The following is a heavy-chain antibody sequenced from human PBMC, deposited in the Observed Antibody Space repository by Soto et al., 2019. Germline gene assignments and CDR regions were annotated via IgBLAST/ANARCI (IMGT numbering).Heavy chain of an antibody. CDR2: VNWNGGST. V-gene: IGHV3-20*04. Sequence: EVQLVESGGGVLRPGGSLRLSCAASGFTFDDYGMSWARQAPGNGLEWGSGVNWNGGSTGYADSVKGRFTTSGDNAKNAPQLQMTSLRAEDTAFYYCVRGASLNFDYWAQVTLVTVSS. D-gene: IGHD1-26*01. CDR1: GFTFDDYG. J-gene: IGHJ4*02. CDR3: VRGASLNFDY.